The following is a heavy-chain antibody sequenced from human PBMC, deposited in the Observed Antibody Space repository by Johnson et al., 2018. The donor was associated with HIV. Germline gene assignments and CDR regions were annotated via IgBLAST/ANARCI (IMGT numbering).Heavy chain of an antibody. V-gene: IGHV3-11*04. Sequence: QVQLVESGGGLVRPGGSLRLSCAASGFTFSDYYMSWIRQSPGKGLEWVSYISSSGSTIYYADSVKGRFTISRDNAKNSLYLQMNRLSAEDTAVYYCARPSKREGIVVVPAAIWGQGTMVTVSS. D-gene: IGHD2-2*01. CDR2: ISSSGSTI. J-gene: IGHJ3*02. CDR3: ARPSKREGIVVVPAAI. CDR1: GFTFSDYY.